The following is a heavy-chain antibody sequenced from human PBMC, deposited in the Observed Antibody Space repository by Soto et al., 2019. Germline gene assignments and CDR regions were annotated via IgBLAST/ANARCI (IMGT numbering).Heavy chain of an antibody. Sequence: QLRLQESGPGLVKPSETLSLTCTVSGGSINSNIYYWGWLRQPPGGELEWIGSVFYTGSAYYNPSLKSPVTISVDTSKNQFSLKLSSVTAADTAVYYCARSYTGRGYPGHLDSWGQGTLVTVSS. V-gene: IGHV4-39*01. CDR2: VFYTGSA. D-gene: IGHD1-1*01. J-gene: IGHJ4*02. CDR3: ARSYTGRGYPGHLDS. CDR1: GGSINSNIYY.